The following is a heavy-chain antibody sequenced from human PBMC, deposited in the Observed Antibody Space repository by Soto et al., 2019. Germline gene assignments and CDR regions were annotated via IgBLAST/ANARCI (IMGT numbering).Heavy chain of an antibody. Sequence: QVQLQESGPGLVKPSETLSLTCTVSGGSISSYYWSWIRQPPGKGLEWIGYIYYSGSTNYNPSLKRRVTISVDTSTNQVSLKLSSVTAADTAVYYCAREDGDYGLDYWGQGTLVTVSS. CDR2: IYYSGST. D-gene: IGHD4-17*01. V-gene: IGHV4-59*01. J-gene: IGHJ4*02. CDR1: GGSISSYY. CDR3: AREDGDYGLDY.